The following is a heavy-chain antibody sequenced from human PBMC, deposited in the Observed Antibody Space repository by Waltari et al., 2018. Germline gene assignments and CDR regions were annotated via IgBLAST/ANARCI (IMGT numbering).Heavy chain of an antibody. V-gene: IGHV4-39*01. CDR1: GVSITSNRHY. CDR2: MSYPGAT. D-gene: IGHD1-1*01. CDR3: ATYIGASVGTAAFDV. J-gene: IGHJ3*01. Sequence: QLQLQESGPGLVKPSETLSLTCSVSGVSITSNRHYWGWIRQPPGQGLEWIGTMSYPGATYSSPSLEDRVTVSRGTSKNQLSRKLVSVTAADTAVYYCATYIGASVGTAAFDVWGQGTMVAVSS.